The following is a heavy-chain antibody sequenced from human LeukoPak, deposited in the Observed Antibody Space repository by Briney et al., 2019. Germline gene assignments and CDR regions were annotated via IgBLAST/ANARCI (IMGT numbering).Heavy chain of an antibody. CDR3: AKDRHSSSWYFDY. CDR2: IRYDGSNK. V-gene: IGHV3-30*02. D-gene: IGHD6-13*01. J-gene: IGHJ4*02. Sequence: HPGGSLRLSCAASGFIFSSYGMHWVRQAPGKGLEWVAFIRYDGSNKYYADSVKGRFTISRDNSKNTLYLQMNSLRAEDTAVYYCAKDRHSSSWYFDYWGQGTLVTVSS. CDR1: GFIFSSYG.